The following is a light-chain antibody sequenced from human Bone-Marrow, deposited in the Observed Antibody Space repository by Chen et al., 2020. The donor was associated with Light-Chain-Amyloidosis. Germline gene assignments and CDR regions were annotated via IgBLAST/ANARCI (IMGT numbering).Light chain of an antibody. Sequence: QSVLTQPPSASGTPGQRVTISCSGSSSNIGTKNVNWYQQLPGTAPKLLIYNDNQRPSGVPDRFSGSKCGTSASLAISELQSEDEADYYCAAWDGSLDGWVFGGGTKLTVL. CDR2: NDN. J-gene: IGLJ3*02. CDR3: AAWDGSLDGWV. V-gene: IGLV1-44*01. CDR1: SSNIGTKN.